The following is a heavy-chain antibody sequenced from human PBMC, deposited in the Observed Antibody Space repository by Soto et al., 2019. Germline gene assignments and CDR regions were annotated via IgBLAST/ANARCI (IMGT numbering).Heavy chain of an antibody. CDR3: ARRRCSGGSCYSDKYYYYYYGMDV. D-gene: IGHD2-15*01. Sequence: GESLKISCKGSGYSFTSYWISWVRQMPGKGLEWMGRIDPSDSYTNYSPSFQGHVTISADKSISTAYLQWSSLKASDTAMYYCARRRCSGGSCYSDKYYYYYYGMDVWGQGTTVTVSS. CDR2: IDPSDSYT. J-gene: IGHJ6*02. CDR1: GYSFTSYW. V-gene: IGHV5-10-1*01.